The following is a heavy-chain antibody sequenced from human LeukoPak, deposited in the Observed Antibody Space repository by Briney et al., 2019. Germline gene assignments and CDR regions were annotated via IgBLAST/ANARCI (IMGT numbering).Heavy chain of an antibody. J-gene: IGHJ3*02. Sequence: ASETLSLTCTVSGGSISTYYWSWIRQPPGKGLEWIAYIDYRGSTTYNPSLRSRVTISVDTSRNQFSLKLRSVTAADTAVYYCAGSRSGYSYDHAAFEIWGQGTMVTVSS. CDR3: AGSRSGYSYDHAAFEI. V-gene: IGHV4-59*01. CDR1: GGSISTYY. D-gene: IGHD5-18*01. CDR2: IDYRGST.